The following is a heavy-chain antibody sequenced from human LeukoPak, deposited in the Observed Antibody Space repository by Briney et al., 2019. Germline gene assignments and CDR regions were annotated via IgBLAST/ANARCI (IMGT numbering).Heavy chain of an antibody. D-gene: IGHD3-10*01. CDR3: ARDSGSGGAGSFPF. CDR1: GFTFETYT. Sequence: GRSLRLSCAASGFTFETYTMHWVRQAPGKGLQWVASISYDGSNENYANAVKGRFTIARDNVKNTLFLQMNSLTSEDTALFYCARDSGSGGAGSFPFWGQGTLVTVSS. CDR2: ISYDGSNE. V-gene: IGHV3-30*04. J-gene: IGHJ4*02.